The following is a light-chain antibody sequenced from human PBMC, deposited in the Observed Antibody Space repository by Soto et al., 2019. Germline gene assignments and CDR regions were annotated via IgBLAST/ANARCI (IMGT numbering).Light chain of an antibody. CDR1: QSVTSR. Sequence: EVVMTQSPATLSVSPGERATLSYRASQSVTSRLAWYQHKPGQAPRLLIYGASARDTGIPARFSGSGSGTEFTLTINSLQSEDFAVYYCQQYNNWPRSFGGGTKVAIK. CDR2: GAS. V-gene: IGKV3-15*01. J-gene: IGKJ4*01. CDR3: QQYNNWPRS.